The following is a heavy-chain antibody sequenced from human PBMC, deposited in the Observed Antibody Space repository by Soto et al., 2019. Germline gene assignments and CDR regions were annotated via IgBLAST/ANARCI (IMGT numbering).Heavy chain of an antibody. D-gene: IGHD3-9*01. J-gene: IGHJ6*02. CDR3: ARAPCDYDILTGYYNYYGTDV. V-gene: IGHV3-48*03. Sequence: GGSLRLSCAASGFTFSSYEMNWVRQAPGKGLEWVSYISSSGSTIYYADSVKGRFTISRDNAKNSLYLQMNSLRAEDTAVYYCARAPCDYDILTGYYNYYGTDVWGQGTTVTVSS. CDR2: ISSSGSTI. CDR1: GFTFSSYE.